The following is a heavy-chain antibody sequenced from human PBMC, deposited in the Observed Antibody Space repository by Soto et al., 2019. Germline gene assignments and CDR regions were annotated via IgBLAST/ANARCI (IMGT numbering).Heavy chain of an antibody. Sequence: LRLSCTASGFTFGDYAMSWVRQAPGKGLEWVGFIRSKAYGGTTEYAASVKGRFTISRDDSKSIAYLQMNSLKTEDTAVYYCTREEGWELLTYYYYYGMDVWGQGTTVTVSS. J-gene: IGHJ6*02. D-gene: IGHD1-26*01. CDR3: TREEGWELLTYYYYYGMDV. V-gene: IGHV3-49*04. CDR2: IRSKAYGGTT. CDR1: GFTFGDYA.